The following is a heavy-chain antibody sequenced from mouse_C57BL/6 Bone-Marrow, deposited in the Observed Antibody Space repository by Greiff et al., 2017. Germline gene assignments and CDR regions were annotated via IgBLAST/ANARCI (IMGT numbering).Heavy chain of an antibody. CDR3: ARSGVVATYWYFDV. CDR2: IYPGSGST. J-gene: IGHJ1*03. D-gene: IGHD1-1*01. V-gene: IGHV1-55*01. Sequence: QVQPQQPGAELVKPGASVKMSCKASGYTFTSYWITWVKQRPGQGLEWIGDIYPGSGSTNYNEKFKSKATLTVDTSSSTAYMQLSSLTSEDSAVYYCARSGVVATYWYFDVWGTGTTVTVSS. CDR1: GYTFTSYW.